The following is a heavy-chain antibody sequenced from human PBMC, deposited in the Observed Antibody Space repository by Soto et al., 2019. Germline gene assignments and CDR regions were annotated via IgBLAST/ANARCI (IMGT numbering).Heavy chain of an antibody. J-gene: IGHJ6*02. D-gene: IGHD1-26*01. CDR1: GGSVSSASYY. CDR2: IYYSGST. CDR3: ARDDGIVGAHPGYYGMDV. V-gene: IGHV4-61*01. Sequence: QVQLQESGPGQVKPSETLSLTCTVSGGSVSSASYYWSWIRQPPGKGLEWIGYIYYSGSTNYNPSLKSRVTISIDTSKNQFSLKLSSVTAVDTAVYYCARDDGIVGAHPGYYGMDVWGQGTTVTVSS.